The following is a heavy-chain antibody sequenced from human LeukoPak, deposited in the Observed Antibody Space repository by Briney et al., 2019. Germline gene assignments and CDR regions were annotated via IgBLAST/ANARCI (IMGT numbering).Heavy chain of an antibody. CDR3: ARSTYGDYDLYFDY. Sequence: ASVKVSCKASGYTFTSYDINWVRQATGQGLEWMGWMNPNSGNTGYAQKFQGRVAMTRNTSISPAYMELSSLRSEDTAVYYCARSTYGDYDLYFDYWGQGTLVTVSS. D-gene: IGHD4-17*01. J-gene: IGHJ4*02. CDR1: GYTFTSYD. CDR2: MNPNSGNT. V-gene: IGHV1-8*01.